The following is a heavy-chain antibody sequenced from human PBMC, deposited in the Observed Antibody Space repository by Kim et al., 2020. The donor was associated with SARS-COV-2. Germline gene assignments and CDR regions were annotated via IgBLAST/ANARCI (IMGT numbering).Heavy chain of an antibody. Sequence: GGSLRLSCAASGFTFSDHYMDWVRQAPGKGLEWVGRTRNKANSYTTEYAASVKGRFTISRDDSKNSLYLQMNSLKTEDTAVYYCARVGGYGTVSQIDYWGQGTLVTVSS. V-gene: IGHV3-72*01. CDR2: TRNKANSYTT. D-gene: IGHD3-16*01. CDR1: GFTFSDHY. J-gene: IGHJ4*02. CDR3: ARVGGYGTVSQIDY.